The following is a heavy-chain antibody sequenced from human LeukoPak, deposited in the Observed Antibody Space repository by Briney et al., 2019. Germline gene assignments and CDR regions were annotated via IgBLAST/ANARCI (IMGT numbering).Heavy chain of an antibody. J-gene: IGHJ3*01. CDR3: ARDRGPFQRITVTVMPGAFDV. V-gene: IGHV4-59*01. D-gene: IGHD3-22*01. CDR1: GDSITSYY. CDR2: IYYSGST. Sequence: PSETLSLTCTVSGDSITSYYWSWIRQPPGKGLEWIGYIYYSGSTNSNPSLKSRVTMSVDTSRNRVSLKMTSVTAADTAVYYCARDRGPFQRITVTVMPGAFDVWGQGTTVTVSS.